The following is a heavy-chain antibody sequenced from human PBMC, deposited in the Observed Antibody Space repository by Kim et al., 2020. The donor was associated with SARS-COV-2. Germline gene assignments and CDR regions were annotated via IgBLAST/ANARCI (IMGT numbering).Heavy chain of an antibody. V-gene: IGHV3-23*01. CDR3: AKGWAVGIAAAGGIDY. CDR2: ISGSGGST. D-gene: IGHD6-13*01. CDR1: GFTFSSYA. Sequence: GGSLRLSCAASGFTFSSYAMSWVRQAPGKGLEWVSAISGSGGSTYYADSVKGRFTISRDNSKNTLYLQMNSLRAEDTAVYYCAKGWAVGIAAAGGIDYWGQGTLVTVSS. J-gene: IGHJ4*02.